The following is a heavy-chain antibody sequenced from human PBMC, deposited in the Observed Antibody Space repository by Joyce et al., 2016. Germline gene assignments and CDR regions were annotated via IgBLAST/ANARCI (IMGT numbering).Heavy chain of an antibody. CDR1: GFTFSSFA. Sequence: EVQLVESGGGLVQPGGSLRLSCAASGFTFSSFAMHWVRQSPGKGLECVSAISSNGGSTYYANSVKGRFTISRDNSKNTLYLQMGSLRAEDMAVYYCARSPGIEVAGLAYWGQGTLVTVSS. J-gene: IGHJ4*02. CDR2: ISSNGGST. CDR3: ARSPGIEVAGLAY. V-gene: IGHV3-64*01. D-gene: IGHD6-19*01.